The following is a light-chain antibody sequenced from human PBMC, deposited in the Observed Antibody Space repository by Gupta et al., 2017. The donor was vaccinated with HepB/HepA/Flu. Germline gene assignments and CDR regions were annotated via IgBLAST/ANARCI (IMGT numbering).Light chain of an antibody. V-gene: IGKV4-1*01. CDR1: QNLLYANTKDY. J-gene: IGKJ5*01. CDR3: QQYYDIPIT. Sequence: DIVMTQSSDSLAVSRGERATINCKSSQNLLYANTKDYLAWYQKKPGQPPKLLISWASTRESGVPDRFSGSGSRTDFTLTISGLQADDVAVYYCQQYYDIPITFGQGTRLEIK. CDR2: WAS.